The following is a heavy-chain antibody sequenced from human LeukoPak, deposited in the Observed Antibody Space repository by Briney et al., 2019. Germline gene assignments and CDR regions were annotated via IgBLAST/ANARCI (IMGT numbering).Heavy chain of an antibody. J-gene: IGHJ4*02. V-gene: IGHV4-38-2*02. Sequence: TSETLSLTCTVSGYSISSGYYWGWIRQPPGKGLEWIGSIYHSGSTYYNPSLKSRVTISVDTSKNQFSLKLSSVTAADTAVYYCARDLGNYYDSSGYYYKISFDYWGQGTLVTVSS. D-gene: IGHD3-22*01. CDR1: GYSISSGYY. CDR3: ARDLGNYYDSSGYYYKISFDY. CDR2: IYHSGST.